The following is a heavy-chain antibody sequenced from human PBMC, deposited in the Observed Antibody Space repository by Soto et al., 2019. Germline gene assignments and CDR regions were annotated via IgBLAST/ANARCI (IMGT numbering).Heavy chain of an antibody. CDR3: ARVRGTVGYYYYYMDV. J-gene: IGHJ6*03. CDR1: GGSISSSSYY. Sequence: PSETLSLTCTVSGGSISSSSYYWGWIRQPPGKGLEWIGSIYYSWSTYYNPSLKSRVTISVDTSKNQFSLKLSSVTAADTAVYYCARVRGTVGYYYYYMDVWGKGTTVTVSS. CDR2: IYYSWST. D-gene: IGHD3-10*01. V-gene: IGHV4-39*01.